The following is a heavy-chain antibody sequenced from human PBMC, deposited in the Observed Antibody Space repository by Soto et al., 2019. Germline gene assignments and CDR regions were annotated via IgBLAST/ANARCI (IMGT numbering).Heavy chain of an antibody. D-gene: IGHD2-15*01. CDR1: GVSIHNSHSF. Sequence: SETLSLTCAVSGVSIHNSHSFWGWIRQPPGKGLEFFGGVYHSGGSYYNPSLKGRVTISVDTSNNQISLRVNSVTAADTAVYYCGRVVEGATRHTDSDSWGQGMLVTVSS. CDR3: GRVVEGATRHTDSDS. V-gene: IGHV4-39*02. CDR2: VYHSGGS. J-gene: IGHJ5*02.